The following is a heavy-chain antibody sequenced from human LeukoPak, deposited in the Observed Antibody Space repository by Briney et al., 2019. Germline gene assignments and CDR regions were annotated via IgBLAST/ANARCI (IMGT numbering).Heavy chain of an antibody. V-gene: IGHV4-4*07. D-gene: IGHD6-19*01. CDR1: GGSISSYY. J-gene: IGHJ3*02. Sequence: SETLSLTCTVSGGSISSYYWSWIRQPAGKGLEWIGRIYTSGSTNYNPSLKSRVTMSVDTSKNQFSLKLSSVTAADTAVYYCARPTADSSGWYRDAFDIWGQGTMVTVSS. CDR2: IYTSGST. CDR3: ARPTADSSGWYRDAFDI.